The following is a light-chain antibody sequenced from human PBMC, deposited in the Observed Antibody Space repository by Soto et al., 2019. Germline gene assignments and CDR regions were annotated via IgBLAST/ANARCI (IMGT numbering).Light chain of an antibody. CDR1: QSISSW. CDR2: DAS. V-gene: IGKV1-5*01. Sequence: IQMTQSPSTLSASVVDRVTITCRASQSISSWLAWYQQKPGKAPKLLIYDASNLESGVPSRFSGSGSGTEFTLTISSLQPDDFATYYCQQYNSYPITFGQGTRLEIK. CDR3: QQYNSYPIT. J-gene: IGKJ5*01.